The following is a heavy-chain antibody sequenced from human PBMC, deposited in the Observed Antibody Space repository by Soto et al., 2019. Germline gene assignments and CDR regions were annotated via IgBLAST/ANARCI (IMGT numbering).Heavy chain of an antibody. Sequence: TLSEVSVHWMRQAPGMGLQWMGGFEPVDGEIVFAQMFQGRVTMTEEASTDTVYMELSSLKSEDTAVYYCATQALMSSHPGVGATYFDHWGQGTLVTVSS. V-gene: IGHV1-24*01. CDR2: FEPVDGEI. J-gene: IGHJ4*02. CDR3: ATQALMSSHPGVGATYFDH. D-gene: IGHD3-3*01. CDR1: TLSEVS.